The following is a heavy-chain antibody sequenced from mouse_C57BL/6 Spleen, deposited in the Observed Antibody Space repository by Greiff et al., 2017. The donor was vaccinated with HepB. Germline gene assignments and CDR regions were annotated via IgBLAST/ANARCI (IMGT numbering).Heavy chain of an antibody. J-gene: IGHJ2*01. CDR3: PYDYGGFLDY. Sequence: EVKLMESGAELVKPGASVKLSCTASGFNIKDYYMHWVKQRTEQGLEWIGRIDPEDGETKYAPKFQGMATITADTSSNTAYLQLSSLTSEDTAVYYCPYDYGGFLDYWGQGTTLTVSS. CDR1: GFNIKDYY. CDR2: IDPEDGET. D-gene: IGHD2-4*01. V-gene: IGHV14-2*01.